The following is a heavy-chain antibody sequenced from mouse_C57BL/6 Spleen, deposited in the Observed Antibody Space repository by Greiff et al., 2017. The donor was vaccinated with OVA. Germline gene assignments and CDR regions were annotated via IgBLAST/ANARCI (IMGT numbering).Heavy chain of an antibody. V-gene: IGHV1-82*01. Sequence: QVQLQQSGPELVKPGASVKISCKASGYAFSSSWMNWVKQRPGKGLEWIGRIYPGDGDTNYNGKFKGKATLTADKSSSTAYMQLSSLTSEDSAVYFCARSSITTVVEGAMDYWGQGTSVTVSS. CDR2: IYPGDGDT. D-gene: IGHD1-1*01. CDR1: GYAFSSSW. J-gene: IGHJ4*01. CDR3: ARSSITTVVEGAMDY.